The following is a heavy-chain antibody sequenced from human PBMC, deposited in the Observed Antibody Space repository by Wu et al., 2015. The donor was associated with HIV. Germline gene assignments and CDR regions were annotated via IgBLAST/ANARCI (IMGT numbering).Heavy chain of an antibody. Sequence: QVRLVQSGTEVKKPGSSVKVSCKASGATFSSYAISWLRQAPGQGLEWMGRINPTFGTTNYAQKFQGRVTITADESTSTAYMNLRSLRSEGTAIYYCARDTAIRGDRLPDYNWFDPWGQGTLVIVSS. CDR1: GATFSSYA. D-gene: IGHD2-21*02. CDR3: ARDTAIRGDRLPDYNWFDP. CDR2: INPTFGTT. V-gene: IGHV1-69*13. J-gene: IGHJ5*02.